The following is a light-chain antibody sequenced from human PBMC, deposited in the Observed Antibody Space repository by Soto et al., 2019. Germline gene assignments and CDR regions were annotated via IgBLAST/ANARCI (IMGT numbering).Light chain of an antibody. CDR3: YSAADNNLGWV. CDR2: KDS. Sequence: SSELTQPSSVSVSPGQTARITCSGDVLAKKYARWFQQKPGQAPVLVIYKDSERPSGIPERFSGSSSGTTVTLTISGAQVEDEADYYCYSAADNNLGWVFGGGTQLTVL. J-gene: IGLJ7*01. CDR1: VLAKKY. V-gene: IGLV3-27*01.